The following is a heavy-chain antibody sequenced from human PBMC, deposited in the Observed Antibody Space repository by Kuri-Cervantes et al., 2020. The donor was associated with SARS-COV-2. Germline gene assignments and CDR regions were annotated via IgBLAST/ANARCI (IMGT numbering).Heavy chain of an antibody. CDR1: GFTFSSYA. V-gene: IGHV3-30-3*01. D-gene: IGHD2-2*01. J-gene: IGHJ4*02. CDR3: ARDPCSSTSCYIYTPFDY. Sequence: GGSLRLSCAASGFTFSSYAMHWVRQAPGKGLEWVAVISYDGSNKYYADSVKGRFTISRDNAKNSLYLQMNSLRAEDTAVYYCARDPCSSTSCYIYTPFDYWGQGTLVTVSS. CDR2: ISYDGSNK.